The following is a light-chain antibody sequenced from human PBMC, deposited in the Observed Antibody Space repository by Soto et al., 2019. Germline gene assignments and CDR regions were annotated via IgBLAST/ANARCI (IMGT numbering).Light chain of an antibody. Sequence: EIVLTQSPATLPLSPGERATLSCRASQSVSSYLAWYQQRPGQAPRLLIYDASNRATGTPARFSGGGSGTDFTLTISSLEPEDFAVYYCQQRSNWPPTFGPGTKVDIK. CDR2: DAS. CDR1: QSVSSY. J-gene: IGKJ3*01. V-gene: IGKV3-11*01. CDR3: QQRSNWPPT.